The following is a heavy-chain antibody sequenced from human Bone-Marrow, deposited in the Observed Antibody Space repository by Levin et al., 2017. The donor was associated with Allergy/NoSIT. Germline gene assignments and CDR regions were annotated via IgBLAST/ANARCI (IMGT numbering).Heavy chain of an antibody. V-gene: IGHV4-30-4*01. D-gene: IGHD2-2*01. Sequence: NPSETLSLTCTVSGASISSGDHYWSWIRQPPGKGLEWIGYIYYSGSSYYNSSLKSRVSISIDTSKNQFSLKVKSVTAADTAVYFCARETIAVIPGVKIGEDPWGQGLLVTVSS. CDR3: ARETIAVIPGVKIGEDP. CDR1: GASISSGDHY. J-gene: IGHJ5*02. CDR2: IYYSGSS.